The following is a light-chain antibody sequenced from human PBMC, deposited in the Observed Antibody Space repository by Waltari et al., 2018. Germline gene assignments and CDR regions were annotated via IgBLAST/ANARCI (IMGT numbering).Light chain of an antibody. CDR1: SSNIGNNY. Sequence: QSVLTQPPSVSAAPGQRVTISCSGGSSNIGNNYVSWYRQFPGTAPKLLLYEDSERPPGIPGRFSGSKSGTSATLDITGLQAGDEADYYCGTWDSSLSGAVFGGGTHLTVL. J-gene: IGLJ7*01. V-gene: IGLV1-51*02. CDR3: GTWDSSLSGAV. CDR2: EDS.